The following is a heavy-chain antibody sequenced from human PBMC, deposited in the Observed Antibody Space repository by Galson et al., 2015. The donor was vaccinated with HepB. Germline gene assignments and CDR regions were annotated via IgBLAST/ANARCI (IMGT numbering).Heavy chain of an antibody. CDR3: ARALRYYDSSGYYYEGSVDY. CDR1: GYTFTGYY. CDR2: INPNSGGT. V-gene: IGHV1-2*02. D-gene: IGHD3-22*01. J-gene: IGHJ4*02. Sequence: SVKVSCKASGYTFTGYYMHWVRQAPGQGLEWMGWINPNSGGTNYAQKFQGRVTMTRDTSISTAYMELSRLRSDDTAVYYCARALRYYDSSGYYYEGSVDYWGQGTLVTVSS.